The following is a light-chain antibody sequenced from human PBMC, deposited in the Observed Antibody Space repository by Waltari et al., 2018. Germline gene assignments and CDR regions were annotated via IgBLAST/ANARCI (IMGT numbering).Light chain of an antibody. CDR1: QSVSSY. Sequence: EIVLTQSPATLSLSPGERATLSCRASQSVSSYLAWYQQKPGQGPRLLIYDASNSATGIPARFSGSGSGTDFTLTISSLEAEDFAVYYCQQRSNWITCGQGTRLEIK. V-gene: IGKV3-11*01. CDR3: QQRSNWIT. CDR2: DAS. J-gene: IGKJ5*01.